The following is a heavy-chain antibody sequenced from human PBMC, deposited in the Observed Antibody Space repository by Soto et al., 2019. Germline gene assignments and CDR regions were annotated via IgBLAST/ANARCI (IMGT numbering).Heavy chain of an antibody. CDR1: GGSLTKYY. CDR3: AQDTNDFWSLYPLAFDY. V-gene: IGHV4-4*07. CDR2: ISTSGNV. D-gene: IGHD3-3*01. Sequence: QVQLQESGPGLVKPSETLSLTCTVSGGSLTKYYWSWIRQPAGKGLEWIGRISTSGNVVSKASLRSRLTMTVDTSKKQFSLRLTSVTAADTAVYYCAQDTNDFWSLYPLAFDYWGQGAMVTFSS. J-gene: IGHJ4*02.